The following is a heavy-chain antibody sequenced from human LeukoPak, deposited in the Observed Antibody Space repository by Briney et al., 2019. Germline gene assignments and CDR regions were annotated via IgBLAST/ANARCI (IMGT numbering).Heavy chain of an antibody. CDR3: AKVPDY. V-gene: IGHV3-9*01. CDR1: GFTFDDYA. J-gene: IGHJ4*02. Sequence: PGGSLRLSWAASGFTFDDYAMHWVRQAPGKGLEWVSGISWNSGSIGYADSVKGRFTISRDNSKNTLYLQMNSLRAEDTAVYYCAKVPDYWGQGTLVTVSS. CDR2: ISWNSGSI.